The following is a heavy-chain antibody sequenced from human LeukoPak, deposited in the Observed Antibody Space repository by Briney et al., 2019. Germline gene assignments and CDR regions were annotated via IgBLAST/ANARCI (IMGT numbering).Heavy chain of an antibody. CDR1: GGSFSGYP. J-gene: IGHJ5*02. Sequence: SETLSLTCAVYGGSFSGYPWSWLRQPPGKGLEWIGEINHSGSTNYNPSLKSRVTISVDTSMKLFTLKLSSVTAADTAVYYCARGRLLKWFDPWGQGTLVTVSS. D-gene: IGHD6-6*01. CDR3: ARGRLLKWFDP. CDR2: INHSGST. V-gene: IGHV4-34*01.